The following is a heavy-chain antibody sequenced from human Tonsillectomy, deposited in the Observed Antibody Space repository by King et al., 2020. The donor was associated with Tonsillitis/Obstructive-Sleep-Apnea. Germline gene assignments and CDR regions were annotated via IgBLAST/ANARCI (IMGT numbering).Heavy chain of an antibody. J-gene: IGHJ4*02. CDR2: IYPGDSDT. CDR1: GYSFSSFW. D-gene: IGHD6-13*01. V-gene: IGHV5-51*01. CDR3: AGASLGYTSSWYGIDF. Sequence: VQLVESGAEVKKPGESLKISCEGSGYSFSSFWIGWVRQMPGKGLEWMGIIYPGDSDTRYSPSFQGQVTISADKSISTAYLQWGSLKASDTAMYYCAGASLGYTSSWYGIDFWGQGTLVTVSS.